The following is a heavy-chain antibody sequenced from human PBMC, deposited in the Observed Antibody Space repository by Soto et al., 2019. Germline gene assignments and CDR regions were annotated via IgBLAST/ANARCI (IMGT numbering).Heavy chain of an antibody. CDR2: ILPVFGTT. CDR1: GGSFSRYV. J-gene: IGHJ4*02. D-gene: IGHD5-18*01. CDR3: ARDTGGGYSYGVFVY. Sequence: QVQLVQSGAEVKKPGSSVKVSCKASGGSFSRYVVSWVRQAPGQGLEWMGGILPVFGTTNYAQKFQGRVTLTADESATTSYLELSDLSSEATAVCSGARDTGGGYSYGVFVYWGQGTLVTASS. V-gene: IGHV1-69*12.